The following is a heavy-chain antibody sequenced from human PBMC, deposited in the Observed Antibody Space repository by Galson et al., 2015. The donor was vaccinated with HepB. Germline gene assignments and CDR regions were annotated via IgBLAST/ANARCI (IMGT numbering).Heavy chain of an antibody. D-gene: IGHD3-10*01. J-gene: IGHJ3*02. CDR3: ASSQLGYGSGDDAFDI. CDR2: IYSGGST. V-gene: IGHV3-66*01. CDR1: GFTVSSNY. Sequence: SLRLSCAASGFTVSSNYMSWVRQAPGKGLEWVSVIYSGGSTYYADSVKGRFTISRGNSKNTLYLQMDSLRAEDTAVYYCASSQLGYGSGDDAFDIWGQGTMVTVSS.